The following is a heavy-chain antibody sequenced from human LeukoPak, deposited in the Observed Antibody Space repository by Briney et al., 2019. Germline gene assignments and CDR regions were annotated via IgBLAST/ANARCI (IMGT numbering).Heavy chain of an antibody. CDR1: GGTFSSYA. V-gene: IGHV1-69*05. J-gene: IGHJ4*02. CDR2: IIPIFGTA. Sequence: GSSVKVSCKASGGTFSSYAISRVRQAPGQGLEWMGRIIPIFGTANYAQKFQGRVTITTDESTSTAYMELSSLRSEDTAVYYCARDVLYSSGWYNYFDYWGQGTLVTVSS. CDR3: ARDVLYSSGWYNYFDY. D-gene: IGHD6-19*01.